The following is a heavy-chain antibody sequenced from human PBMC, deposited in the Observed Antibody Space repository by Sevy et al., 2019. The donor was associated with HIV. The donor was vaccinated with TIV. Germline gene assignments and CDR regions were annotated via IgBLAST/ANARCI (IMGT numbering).Heavy chain of an antibody. CDR1: GFTFSSYG. D-gene: IGHD4-17*01. CDR2: ISYDGSNK. Sequence: GGYLRLSCAASGFTFSSYGMHWVRQAPGKGLEWVAVISYDGSNKYYADSVKGRFTISRDNSKNTLYLQMNSLRAEDTAVYYCAKDRWGIYGDLDYWGQGTLVTVSS. J-gene: IGHJ4*02. V-gene: IGHV3-30*18. CDR3: AKDRWGIYGDLDY.